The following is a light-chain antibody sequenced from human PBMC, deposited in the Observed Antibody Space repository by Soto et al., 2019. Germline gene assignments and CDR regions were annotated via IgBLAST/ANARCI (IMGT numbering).Light chain of an antibody. Sequence: VLTQSPGTLSLSPGERATLSCRASQSVASTYLAWYQQKPGQAPRLLIYGASSRTTGIPDRFSGSGSRIDFTLTISRLEPEDYAVFYCQQDGNSPPFTCGPG. CDR2: GAS. J-gene: IGKJ3*01. V-gene: IGKV3-20*01. CDR3: QQDGNSPPFT. CDR1: QSVASTY.